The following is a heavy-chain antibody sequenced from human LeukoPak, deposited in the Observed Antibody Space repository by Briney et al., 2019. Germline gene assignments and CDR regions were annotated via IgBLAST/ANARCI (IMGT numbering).Heavy chain of an antibody. CDR3: AKQADSSGWSGHY. D-gene: IGHD6-19*01. CDR1: GFTFSSYA. Sequence: GGSLRLSYAASGFTFSSYAMSWVRQAPGKGLEWVSAISGSGCSTYYADSVKGQFTISRDNSKNTLYLQMNSLRAEDTAVYYCAKQADSSGWSGHYWGQGTLVTVSS. J-gene: IGHJ4*02. CDR2: ISGSGCST. V-gene: IGHV3-23*01.